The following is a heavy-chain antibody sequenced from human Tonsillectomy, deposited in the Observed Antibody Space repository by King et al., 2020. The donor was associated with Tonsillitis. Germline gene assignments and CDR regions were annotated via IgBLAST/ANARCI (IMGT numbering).Heavy chain of an antibody. J-gene: IGHJ4*02. V-gene: IGHV4-4*07. D-gene: IGHD1-14*01. CDR2: IYTSGST. Sequence: QLQESGPGLVKPSETLSLTCTVSGGSISYYYWSWIRPPAGKGLQYIGRIYTSGSTNYNPSLKSRVTMSVDTSKKQFSLKLSSVTAADTAVYYCARSPTGDYFDYWGQGILVTVSS. CDR1: GGSISYYY. CDR3: ARSPTGDYFDY.